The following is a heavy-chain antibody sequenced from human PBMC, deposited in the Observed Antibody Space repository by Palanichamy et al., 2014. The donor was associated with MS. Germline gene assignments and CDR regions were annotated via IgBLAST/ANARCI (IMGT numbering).Heavy chain of an antibody. CDR2: ISGSGGTT. CDR1: GFTFSRYA. CDR3: AKDGVDTAMVANFEY. Sequence: AASGFTFSRYAMTWVRQAPGKGLEWVSSISGSGGTTYYADSVKGRFTISRDNSKSTLCLQMKSLRAEDTAVYYCAKDGVDTAMVANFEYWGQGTLVTVSS. D-gene: IGHD5-18*01. J-gene: IGHJ4*02. V-gene: IGHV3-23*01.